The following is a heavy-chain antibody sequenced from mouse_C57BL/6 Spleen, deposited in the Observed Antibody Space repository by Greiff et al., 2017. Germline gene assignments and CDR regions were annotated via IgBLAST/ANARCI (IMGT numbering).Heavy chain of an antibody. V-gene: IGHV5-4*01. J-gene: IGHJ3*01. CDR1: GFTFSSYA. D-gene: IGHD4-1*01. CDR2: ISDGGSYT. CDR3: ARDPPTTGT. Sequence: EVQGVESGGGLVKPGGSLKLSCAASGFTFSSYAMSWVRQTPEKRLEWVATISDGGSYTYYPDNVKGRFTISRDNAKNNLYLQMSHLKSEDTAMYYCARDPPTTGTGGQGTLVTVSA.